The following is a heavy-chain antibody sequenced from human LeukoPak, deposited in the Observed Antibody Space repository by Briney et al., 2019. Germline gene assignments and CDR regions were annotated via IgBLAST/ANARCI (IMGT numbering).Heavy chain of an antibody. CDR1: GLTFDDYA. Sequence: TGGSLRLSCAASGLTFDDYAMHWVRQAPGKGLEWVSGISWNSGSIGYADSVKGRFTISRDNAKNSLYLQMNSLRAEDTALYYCAKGSHDSSGYFLFDYWGQGTLVTVSS. CDR3: AKGSHDSSGYFLFDY. D-gene: IGHD3-22*01. J-gene: IGHJ4*02. V-gene: IGHV3-9*01. CDR2: ISWNSGSI.